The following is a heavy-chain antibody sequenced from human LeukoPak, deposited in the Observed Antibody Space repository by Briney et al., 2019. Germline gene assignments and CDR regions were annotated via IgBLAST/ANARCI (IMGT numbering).Heavy chain of an antibody. CDR3: AKSLRERREFIPTAGTLYRLFDY. Sequence: HPGGSLRLSCAASGFTFSSYGMSWVRQAPGKGLEWVSGISSRGGSTHYADSVKGRFTISRDNSKNTLYLQMNSLRAEDTAVYYCAKSLRERREFIPTAGTLYRLFDYWGQGTLVTVSS. V-gene: IGHV3-23*01. J-gene: IGHJ4*02. CDR2: ISSRGGST. CDR1: GFTFSSYG. D-gene: IGHD6-13*01.